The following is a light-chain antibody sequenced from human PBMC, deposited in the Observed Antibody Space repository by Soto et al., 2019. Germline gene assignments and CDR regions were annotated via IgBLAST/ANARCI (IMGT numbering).Light chain of an antibody. CDR1: QSISTY. Sequence: IQMTQSPSSLSASVGDRVTITCRASQSISTYLIWYQQKPGKAPKLLIYATSSLQSGVPSRFSGSGSGTDFTLTISSLEPEDFAVYYCQQRRNWPPVTFGQGTRLEIK. V-gene: IGKV1-39*01. CDR2: ATS. J-gene: IGKJ5*01. CDR3: QQRRNWPPVT.